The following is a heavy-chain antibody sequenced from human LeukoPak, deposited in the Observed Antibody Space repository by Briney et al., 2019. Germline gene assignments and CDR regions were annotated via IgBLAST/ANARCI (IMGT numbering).Heavy chain of an antibody. V-gene: IGHV3-7*01. CDR1: GFSLSGYW. D-gene: IGHD1-7*01. CDR3: ARNRFPITGTTNNYYYMDV. CDR2: LHADGNEK. Sequence: GGSLRLPCAAYGFSLSGYWMSWVRQAPGKGLEWVARLHADGNEKYFVHSVKGRFTVSRDNAKNSLYLQMNSLRVEDTAVYYCARNRFPITGTTNNYYYMDVWGKGTTVTVSS. J-gene: IGHJ6*03.